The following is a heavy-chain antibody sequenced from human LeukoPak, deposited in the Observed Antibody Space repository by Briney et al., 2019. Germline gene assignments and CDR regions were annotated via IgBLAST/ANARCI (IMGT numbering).Heavy chain of an antibody. CDR1: GFTFSSYS. J-gene: IGHJ4*02. CDR3: ARDLETRTYYDFWSGYERGFDY. Sequence: GGSLRLSCAASGFTFSSYSMNWVRQAPGKGLEWVSYISSSSSTIYYADSVKGRFTISRDNAKNSLYLQMNSLRAEDTAVYYCARDLETRTYYDFWSGYERGFDYWGQGTLVTVSS. CDR2: ISSSSSTI. V-gene: IGHV3-48*01. D-gene: IGHD3-3*01.